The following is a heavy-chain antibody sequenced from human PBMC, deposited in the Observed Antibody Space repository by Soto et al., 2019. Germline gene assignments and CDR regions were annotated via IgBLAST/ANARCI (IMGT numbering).Heavy chain of an antibody. CDR1: GGTFSSYT. J-gene: IGHJ6*03. CDR2: IIPILGIA. CDR3: ARVPGTYSSRGYYYYYMDV. D-gene: IGHD6-13*01. Sequence: GASVKVSCKASGGTFSSYTISWVRQAPGQGLEWMGRIIPILGIANYAQKFQGRVTITADKSTSTAYMELSSLRSEDTAVYYCARVPGTYSSRGYYYYYMDVWGKGTTVTVSS. V-gene: IGHV1-69*02.